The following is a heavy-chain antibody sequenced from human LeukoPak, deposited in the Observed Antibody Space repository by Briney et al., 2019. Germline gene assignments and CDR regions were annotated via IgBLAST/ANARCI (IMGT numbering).Heavy chain of an antibody. CDR2: IYHSGST. D-gene: IGHD2-15*01. V-gene: IGHV4-30-2*03. CDR1: GGSISSGGYS. Sequence: SETLSLTCAVSGGSISSGGYSWSWIRQPPGKGLEWIGYIYHSGSTYYNPSLKSRVTISVDTSKNQFSLKLSSVTAADTAVYYCARQYCSGGSCYSPSDFDYWGQGTLVTVSS. CDR3: ARQYCSGGSCYSPSDFDY. J-gene: IGHJ4*02.